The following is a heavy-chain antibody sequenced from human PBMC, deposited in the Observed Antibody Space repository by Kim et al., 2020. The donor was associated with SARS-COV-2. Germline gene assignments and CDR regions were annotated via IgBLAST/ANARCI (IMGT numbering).Heavy chain of an antibody. J-gene: IGHJ4*02. V-gene: IGHV3-43*01. CDR2: ISWDGDST. CDR1: GFTFDDYT. Sequence: GGSLRLSCAASGFTFDDYTMHWVRQAPGKGLEWVSAISWDGDSTDYADSVRGRFTISRDNSKNSLYLQVNSLRAEDTALYYCAKDNEYSVFDCWGQGTLVTVSS. D-gene: IGHD2-21*01. CDR3: AKDNEYSVFDC.